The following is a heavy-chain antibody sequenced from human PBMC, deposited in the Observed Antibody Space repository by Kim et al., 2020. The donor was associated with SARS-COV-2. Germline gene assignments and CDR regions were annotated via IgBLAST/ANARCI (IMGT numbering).Heavy chain of an antibody. CDR2: IYYSGST. CDR1: GGSISSSGYY. D-gene: IGHD2-21*01. CDR3: ATNCGGDCYYGIDS. Sequence: SETLSLTCSVSGGSISSSGYYWSWIRQHPGKGLEWIGYIYYSGSTYYNPSLKSRVTISLDTSKNQFSLKLNSVTAADTAVYYCATNCGGDCYYGIDSWGQGTLVTVSS. J-gene: IGHJ4*02. V-gene: IGHV4-31*03.